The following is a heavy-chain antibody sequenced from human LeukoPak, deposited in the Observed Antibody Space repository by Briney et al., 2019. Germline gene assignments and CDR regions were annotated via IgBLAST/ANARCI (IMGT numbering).Heavy chain of an antibody. CDR3: ARGRGFWSGCYLDY. V-gene: IGHV4-34*01. D-gene: IGHD3-3*01. CDR1: GGSFSGYY. CDR2: INHSGST. Sequence: SETLSLTCAVYGGSFSGYYWSWIRQPPGKGLEWIGEINHSGSTNYNPSLKSRVTISVDTSKNQFSLKLSSVTAADTAVYYCARGRGFWSGCYLDYWGQGTLVTVSS. J-gene: IGHJ4*02.